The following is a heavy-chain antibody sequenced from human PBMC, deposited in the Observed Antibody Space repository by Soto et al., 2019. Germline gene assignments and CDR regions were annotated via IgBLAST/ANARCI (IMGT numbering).Heavy chain of an antibody. CDR2: ISSSGSTI. CDR1: GFTFSSYE. Sequence: EVQLVESGGGLVQPGGSLRLSCAASGFTFSSYEMNWVRQAPGKGLEWVSYISSSGSTIYYADSVKGRFTISRDNAKNSLYLQINSLRAEDTAVYYCARSGRRYCSSTSCYTGYPSWFDPWGQGTLVTVSS. D-gene: IGHD2-2*02. V-gene: IGHV3-48*03. J-gene: IGHJ5*02. CDR3: ARSGRRYCSSTSCYTGYPSWFDP.